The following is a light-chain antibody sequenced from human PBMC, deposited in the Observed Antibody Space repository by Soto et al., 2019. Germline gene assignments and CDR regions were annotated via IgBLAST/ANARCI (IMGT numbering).Light chain of an antibody. CDR2: EVS. V-gene: IGLV2-8*01. CDR3: SSYTSSSTLFV. Sequence: QSVLTQPPSASGSPGQSVTTSCTGTSSDVGGYNYVSWYQQHPGKAPKLMIYEVSKRPSGVPDRFSGSKSGNTASLTISGLQAEDEADYYCSSYTSSSTLFVFGTGTKVTVL. CDR1: SSDVGGYNY. J-gene: IGLJ1*01.